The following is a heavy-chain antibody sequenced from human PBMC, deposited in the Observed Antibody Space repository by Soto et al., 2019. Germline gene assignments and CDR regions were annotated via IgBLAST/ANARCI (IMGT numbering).Heavy chain of an antibody. Sequence: GWSLRLACAASGFTFITYAMSWVRQAPGKGLEWVSAISGSGSDTYHAESVKGRFTISRDNSISMLYLQMNSLRTEDTAVYYCAHPRGYGVFDAYDFWGQGAMVTVSS. CDR1: GFTFITYA. J-gene: IGHJ3*01. CDR2: ISGSGSDT. V-gene: IGHV3-23*01. CDR3: AHPRGYGVFDAYDF. D-gene: IGHD4-17*01.